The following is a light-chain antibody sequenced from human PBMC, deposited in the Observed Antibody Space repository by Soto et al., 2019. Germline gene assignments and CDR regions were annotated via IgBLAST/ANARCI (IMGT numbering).Light chain of an antibody. J-gene: IGKJ4*01. Sequence: EIVLTQSPATLSLSPGERASLSCRASQSVTTYLAWYQQKPGQAPRLLIYDSSNRATGIPARFSGSGSGTDFTLTISSRESEDFAVYYCQQRVNRVTFGGGTKVEI. CDR2: DSS. CDR1: QSVTTY. V-gene: IGKV3-11*01. CDR3: QQRVNRVT.